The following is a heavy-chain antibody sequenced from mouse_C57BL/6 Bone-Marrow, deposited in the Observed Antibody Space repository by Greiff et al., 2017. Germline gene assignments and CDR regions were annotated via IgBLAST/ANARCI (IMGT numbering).Heavy chain of an antibody. CDR1: GYTFTSYT. Sequence: QVQLQQSGAELARPGASVKMSCKASGYTFTSYTMHWVKQRPGQGLEWIGYINPSSGYTKYNQKFKDKATLTADKSSRTAYMQLSSLTSEDSAVYYCAVWGTGTWFAYWGQGTLVTVSA. J-gene: IGHJ3*01. D-gene: IGHD4-1*01. CDR2: INPSSGYT. V-gene: IGHV1-4*01. CDR3: AVWGTGTWFAY.